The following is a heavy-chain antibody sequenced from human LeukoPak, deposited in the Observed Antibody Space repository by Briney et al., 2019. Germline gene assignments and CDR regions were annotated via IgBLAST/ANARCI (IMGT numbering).Heavy chain of an antibody. D-gene: IGHD5-24*01. J-gene: IGHJ4*02. CDR2: IYYSGST. CDR1: GGSISSSSYY. CDR3: ARQPLEMATSGGFDY. Sequence: SETLSHTCTVSGGSISSSSYYWGWIRQPPGKGLEWIGSIYYSGSTYYNPSLKSRVTISVDTSKNQFSLKLSSVTAADTAVYYCARQPLEMATSGGFDYWGQGTLVTVSS. V-gene: IGHV4-39*01.